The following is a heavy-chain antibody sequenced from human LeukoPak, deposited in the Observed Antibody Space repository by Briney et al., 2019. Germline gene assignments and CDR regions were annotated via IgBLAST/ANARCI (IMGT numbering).Heavy chain of an antibody. CDR1: GFTFSSYW. V-gene: IGHV3-74*01. D-gene: IGHD5-12*01. J-gene: IGHJ4*02. CDR3: ARVRATFSPHFDN. Sequence: GGSLRLSCAAPGFTFSSYWMHWVRQAPGKGLMWVSRINSDGSITSYADSVKGRFTISRDNAKNTLYVQMNSLRAEDTAVHYCARVRATFSPHFDNWGQGTLVTVSS. CDR2: INSDGSIT.